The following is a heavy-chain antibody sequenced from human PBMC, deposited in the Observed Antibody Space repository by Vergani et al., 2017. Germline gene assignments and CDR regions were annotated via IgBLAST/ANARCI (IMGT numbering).Heavy chain of an antibody. CDR2: INPSGGST. Sequence: QLVQSGSETKKPGESLKISCQAFGYIFSNFWIGWVRQRPGRGLEWMGIINPSGGSTSYAQKFQGRVTMTRDTSTSTVYMELSSLRSEDTAVYYCTRGWYYDSIAYWAYWGQGTLVTVSS. J-gene: IGHJ4*02. D-gene: IGHD3-22*01. V-gene: IGHV1-46*03. CDR1: GYIFSNFW. CDR3: TRGWYYDSIAYWAY.